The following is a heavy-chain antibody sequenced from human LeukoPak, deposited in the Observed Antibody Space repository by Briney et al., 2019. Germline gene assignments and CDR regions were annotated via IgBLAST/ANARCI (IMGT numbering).Heavy chain of an antibody. Sequence: GGSLRLSCAASGFTFSSYAMSWVRQAPGKGLLWVSRLNSDGSITSYADSVKGRFTISRDNAKNTLYLQMNSLRVEDTAVYYCAREDYTAVTGTLDYWGQGTLVTVSS. CDR3: AREDYTAVTGTLDY. D-gene: IGHD6-19*01. V-gene: IGHV3-74*01. CDR2: LNSDGSIT. J-gene: IGHJ4*02. CDR1: GFTFSSYA.